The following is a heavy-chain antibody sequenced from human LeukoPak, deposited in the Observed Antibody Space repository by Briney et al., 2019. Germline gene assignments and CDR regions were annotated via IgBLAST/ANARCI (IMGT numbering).Heavy chain of an antibody. D-gene: IGHD2-21*01. Sequence: ASVKVSCKASGGTFSSYAISWVRQAPGQGLEWMGGIIPIFGTTNYAQKFQGRVTITADESTSTAYMELNSLTSEDTAVYYCATAYCGGYCLYYFDYRGQGTLVTVSS. CDR3: ATAYCGGYCLYYFDY. CDR2: IIPIFGTT. V-gene: IGHV1-69*13. CDR1: GGTFSSYA. J-gene: IGHJ4*02.